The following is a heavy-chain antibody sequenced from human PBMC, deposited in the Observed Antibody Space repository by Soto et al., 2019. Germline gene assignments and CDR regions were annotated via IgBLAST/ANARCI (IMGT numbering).Heavy chain of an antibody. CDR1: GVTFSSET. V-gene: IGHV1-69*01. J-gene: IGHJ5*02. D-gene: IGHD3-10*01. Sequence: QVQLVQSGADVKKPGSSVKVSCQASGVTFSSETLGWVRQAPGQGLEWVGGIIPLFGTASYAQKFQGRVTITADESTSIVDMELSSLRSDDPAVYFCATELGENPASPLDAWGQGTLVTVSS. CDR3: ATELGENPASPLDA. CDR2: IIPLFGTA.